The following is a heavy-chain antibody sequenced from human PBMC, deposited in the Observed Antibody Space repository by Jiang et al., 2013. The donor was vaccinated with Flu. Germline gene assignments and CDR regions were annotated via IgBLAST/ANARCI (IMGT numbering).Heavy chain of an antibody. CDR3: ARGGGLDKSYFDF. D-gene: IGHD6-19*01. J-gene: IGHJ4*02. CDR1: GGSISSGSYY. CDR2: IYTSGST. V-gene: IGHV4-61*02. Sequence: PGLVKPSQTLSLTCTVSGGSISSGSYYWSWIRQPAGKGLEWIGRIYTSGSTNYNPSLKSRVTISVDTSKNQFSLKLSSVTAADTAVYYCARGGGLDKSYFDFWGQGTLVTVSP.